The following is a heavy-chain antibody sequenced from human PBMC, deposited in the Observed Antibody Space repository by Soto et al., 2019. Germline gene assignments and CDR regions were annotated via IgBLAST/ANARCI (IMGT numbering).Heavy chain of an antibody. CDR3: ARDVRTAAAWNFDY. CDR1: GGTFSSYT. D-gene: IGHD6-13*01. Sequence: QVQLVQSGAEVKKPGSSVKVSCKASGGTFSSYTISWVRQAPGQGLEWMGRIIPILGIANYAQKFQGRVTITADKPTSTAYMELSSLRSEDTAVYYCARDVRTAAAWNFDYWGQGTLVTVSS. J-gene: IGHJ4*02. V-gene: IGHV1-69*08. CDR2: IIPILGIA.